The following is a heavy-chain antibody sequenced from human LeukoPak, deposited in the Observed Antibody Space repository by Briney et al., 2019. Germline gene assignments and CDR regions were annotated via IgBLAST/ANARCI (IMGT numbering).Heavy chain of an antibody. Sequence: GGSLRLSCAASGFTFSSYWMSWVRQAPGKGLEWVANIKQDGSEKYYVDSVKGRFTVSRDNAKNSLYLQMNSLRAEDTAVYYCARGLWFGELLSLAFDIWGQGTMVTVSS. D-gene: IGHD3-10*01. CDR1: GFTFSSYW. CDR2: IKQDGSEK. CDR3: ARGLWFGELLSLAFDI. V-gene: IGHV3-7*01. J-gene: IGHJ3*02.